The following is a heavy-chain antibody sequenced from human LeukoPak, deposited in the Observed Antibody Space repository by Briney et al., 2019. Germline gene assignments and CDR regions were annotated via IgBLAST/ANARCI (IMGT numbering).Heavy chain of an antibody. V-gene: IGHV3-74*01. CDR1: GFSLSPSW. J-gene: IGHJ4*02. CDR3: ARDGSAYNLDY. CDR2: IKNDGSWI. D-gene: IGHD3-16*01. Sequence: GGSLRLTCAASGFSLSPSWMHWVRQAPGKGLEWVSRIKNDGSWINYADSVKGRSTVSRDNAKNTLNLQMNSLRAEDTAVYFCARDGSAYNLDYWGQGVLVTVSS.